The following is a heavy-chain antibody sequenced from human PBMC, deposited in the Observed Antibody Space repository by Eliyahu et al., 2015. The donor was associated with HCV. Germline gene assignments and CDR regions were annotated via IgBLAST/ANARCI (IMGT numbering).Heavy chain of an antibody. J-gene: IGHJ6*02. CDR3: AKAQAPSYYYYGMDV. V-gene: IGHV3-23*01. Sequence: EVQLLESGGGLVQPGGSLRLSCAASGFTFSXYAMSWVRQAPGKGLEWVSAISGSGGSTYYADSVKGRFTISRDNSKNTLYLQMNSLRAEDTAVYYCAKAQAPSYYYYGMDVWGQGTTVTVSS. CDR2: ISGSGGST. CDR1: GFTFSXYA.